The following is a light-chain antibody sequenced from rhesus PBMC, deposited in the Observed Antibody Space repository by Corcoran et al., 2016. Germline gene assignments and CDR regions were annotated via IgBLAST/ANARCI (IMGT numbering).Light chain of an antibody. CDR2: RTS. CDR3: QQGNSITWT. J-gene: IGKJ1*01. CDR1: SSVSNR. Sequence: EIVLTQSPTSMAVSQGERVIISCTASSSVSNRDLHWYQKQSGFPPSLLIYRTSSLASGVPARFSGCGSGTAYTLTNSSMDARDAANYYLQQGNSITWTFGQGTKVEIK. V-gene: IGKV3-17*03.